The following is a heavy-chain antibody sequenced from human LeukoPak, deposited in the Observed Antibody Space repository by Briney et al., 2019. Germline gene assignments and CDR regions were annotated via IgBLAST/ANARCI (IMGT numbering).Heavy chain of an antibody. J-gene: IGHJ3*02. CDR2: IYYCGSP. Sequence: SETLSLTRTVCGGSISSSSYYWRWIRQPPGKGVEWLGSIYYCGSPYYNPSLKSRVTISVDKSKNHFFVELGSATGPDTAGYYCARYCSSTSCPNNALDIWGEGTIVTVSS. V-gene: IGHV4-39*02. CDR3: ARYCSSTSCPNNALDI. D-gene: IGHD2-2*01. CDR1: GGSISSSSYY.